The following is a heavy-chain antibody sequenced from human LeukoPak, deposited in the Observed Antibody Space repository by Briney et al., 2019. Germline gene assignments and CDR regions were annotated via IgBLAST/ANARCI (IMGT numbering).Heavy chain of an antibody. CDR3: ARGGNYYDSPFDY. V-gene: IGHV4-39*07. CDR2: IYYSGST. J-gene: IGHJ4*02. D-gene: IGHD3-22*01. Sequence: PSETLSLTCTVSGGSTSSSSYYWGWIRQPPGKGLEWIGSIYYSGSTYYNPSLKSRVTISVDTSKNQFSLKLSSVTAADTAVSYCARGGNYYDSPFDYWGQGTLVTVSS. CDR1: GGSTSSSSYY.